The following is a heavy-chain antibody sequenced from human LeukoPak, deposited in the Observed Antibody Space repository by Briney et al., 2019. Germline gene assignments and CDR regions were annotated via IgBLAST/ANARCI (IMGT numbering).Heavy chain of an antibody. D-gene: IGHD5-18*01. Sequence: GGSLRLSCAASGFTVSSNYMSWFRQAPGKGLEWVAVISYDGSNKYYANSVKGRFTISRDNSKNTLYLQMNSLRAEDTAVYYCARERGYSSDHFDYWGQGTLVTVSS. CDR2: ISYDGSNK. V-gene: IGHV3-30*03. J-gene: IGHJ4*02. CDR3: ARERGYSSDHFDY. CDR1: GFTVSSNY.